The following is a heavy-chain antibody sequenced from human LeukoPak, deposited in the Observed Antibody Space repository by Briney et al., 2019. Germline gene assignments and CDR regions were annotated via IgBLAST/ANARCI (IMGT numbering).Heavy chain of an antibody. V-gene: IGHV3-74*01. J-gene: IGHJ4*02. CDR2: INSDGSST. D-gene: IGHD6-13*01. CDR3: VGVSYTSSWYFDY. CDR1: GFTFSNYW. Sequence: PGGSLRLSCAASGFTFSNYWMHWVRQAPGKGLVWVSRINSDGSSTTYADSVKGRFTISRDNAKNMLYLQMNSLRAEDTAVYYCVGVSYTSSWYFDYWGQGTLVTVSS.